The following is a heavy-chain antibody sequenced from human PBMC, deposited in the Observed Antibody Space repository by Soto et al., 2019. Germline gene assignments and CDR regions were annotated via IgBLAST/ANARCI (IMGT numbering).Heavy chain of an antibody. D-gene: IGHD3-9*01. CDR3: ARDPGYYDILSGYYVGDGMDV. J-gene: IGHJ6*02. CDR1: GGSISSGGYY. V-gene: IGHV4-31*03. CDR2: IYYSGST. Sequence: PSETLSLTCTVSGGSISSGGYYWSWIRQHPGKGLEWIGYIYYSGSTYYNPSLKSRVTISVDTSKNQFSLKLSSVTAADTAVYYCARDPGYYDILSGYYVGDGMDVWGQGTTVTVSS.